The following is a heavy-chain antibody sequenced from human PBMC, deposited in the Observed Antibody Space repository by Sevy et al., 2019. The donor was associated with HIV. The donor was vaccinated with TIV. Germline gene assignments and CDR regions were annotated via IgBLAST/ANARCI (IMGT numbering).Heavy chain of an antibody. Sequence: ASVKVSCKASGGTFSSYAISWVRQAPGQGLEWMGGIILIFGTANYAQKFQGRVTVTADESTGTTYMESSSLRSEDTAVYYWARDPLMYYYDSSGPIWGQGTLVTVSS. CDR2: IILIFGTA. J-gene: IGHJ4*02. CDR1: GGTFSSYA. CDR3: ARDPLMYYYDSSGPI. D-gene: IGHD3-22*01. V-gene: IGHV1-69*13.